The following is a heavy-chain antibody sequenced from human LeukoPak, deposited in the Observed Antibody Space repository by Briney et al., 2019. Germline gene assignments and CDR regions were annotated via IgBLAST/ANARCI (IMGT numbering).Heavy chain of an antibody. CDR2: ISGIGGIT. CDR3: ATEGGTSQFDY. V-gene: IGHV3-23*01. CDR1: GFTFSCYA. Sequence: GGSLRLSCAVSGFTFSCYARYRLRQAPGKGLEWVSSISGIGGITYYADSVKGRFTISRDNSKNTLSLQMNSLRAEDTAMYYCATEGGTSQFDYWGQGTLVTVSS. J-gene: IGHJ4*02.